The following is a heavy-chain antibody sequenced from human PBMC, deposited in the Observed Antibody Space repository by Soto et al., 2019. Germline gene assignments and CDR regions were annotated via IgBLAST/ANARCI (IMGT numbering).Heavy chain of an antibody. CDR1: GGSFSGYY. V-gene: IGHV4-34*01. J-gene: IGHJ4*02. Sequence: QVQLQQWGAGLLKPSETLSLTCAVYGGSFSGYYWSWIRQPPGKGLEWIGEINHSGSTNYNPSLKSRVTISVDTSKNQFSLKLSSVTAADTAVYYCARGPYLSGYSSGWSFYWGQRTLVTVSS. CDR3: ARGPYLSGYSSGWSFY. D-gene: IGHD6-19*01. CDR2: INHSGST.